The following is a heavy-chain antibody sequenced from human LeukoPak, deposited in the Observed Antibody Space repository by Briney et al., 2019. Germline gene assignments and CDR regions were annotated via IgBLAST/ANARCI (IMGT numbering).Heavy chain of an antibody. V-gene: IGHV1-69*13. D-gene: IGHD1-26*01. CDR2: IIPIFGTA. J-gene: IGHJ5*02. CDR3: ARDPGATPWFDP. CDR1: GGTFSSYA. Sequence: SVKVSCKASGGTFSSYAISWVRQAPGQGLEWMGGIIPIFGTANYAQKFQGRVTITADESTSTAYMELSSLRSEDTAVYYCARDPGATPWFDPWGQGTLVTVSS.